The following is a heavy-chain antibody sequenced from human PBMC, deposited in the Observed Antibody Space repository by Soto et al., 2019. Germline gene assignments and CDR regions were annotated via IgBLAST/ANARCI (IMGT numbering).Heavy chain of an antibody. CDR1: GFTFDDYG. J-gene: IGHJ4*02. V-gene: IGHV3-20*04. CDR2: INWNGGST. Sequence: PGGSRRLSCAASGFTFDDYGMSWVRQAPGKGLEWVSGINWNGGSTGYADSVKGRFTISRDNAKNSLYLQMNSLRAEDTALYYCARDGPPPMYYYDSSGYYYVSPDYWGQGTLVTVSS. D-gene: IGHD3-22*01. CDR3: ARDGPPPMYYYDSSGYYYVSPDY.